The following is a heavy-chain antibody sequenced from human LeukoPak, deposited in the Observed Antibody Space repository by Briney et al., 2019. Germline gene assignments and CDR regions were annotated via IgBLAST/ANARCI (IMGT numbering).Heavy chain of an antibody. Sequence: GASVKVSCKASGYTFTGFYMHWVRQAPGQGLEWMGWINPHSADTGYAQKFLGRVTVTRDMPISTIYVELTRLTSDDTALYYCARWDGYSSSPDYWGQGTLVTVSS. CDR1: GYTFTGFY. V-gene: IGHV1-2*02. J-gene: IGHJ4*02. D-gene: IGHD6-13*01. CDR2: INPHSADT. CDR3: ARWDGYSSSPDY.